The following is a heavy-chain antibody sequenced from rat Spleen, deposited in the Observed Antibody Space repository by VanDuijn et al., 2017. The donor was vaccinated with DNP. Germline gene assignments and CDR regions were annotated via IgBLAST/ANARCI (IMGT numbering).Heavy chain of an antibody. CDR2: ISYSGGT. V-gene: IGHV3-1*01. J-gene: IGHJ2*01. CDR3: ARWSFYFDY. Sequence: EVQLQESGSGLVKPSQSLSLTCSVTGYSITSNYWGWIRKFPGNKLEYIGHISYSGGTNYNPSLKSRISITRDTSKNHFFLHLNSVTTEDTATYYCARWSFYFDYWGQGVMVTVSS. CDR1: GYSITSNY.